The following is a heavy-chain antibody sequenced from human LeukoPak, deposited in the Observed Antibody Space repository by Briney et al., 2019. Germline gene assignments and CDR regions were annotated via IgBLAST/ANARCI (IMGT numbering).Heavy chain of an antibody. V-gene: IGHV3-23*01. CDR1: GFTFSSYA. CDR2: ISGSGGST. CDR3: AKKEGVTMVRGVIITGWFDP. D-gene: IGHD3-10*01. J-gene: IGHJ5*02. Sequence: GGSLRLSCAASGFTFSSYAMSWVRQAPGKGLEWVSAISGSGGSTYYADSVKGRFTISRDNSKNTLYLQMNSLRAEDTAVYYRAKKEGVTMVRGVIITGWFDPWGQGTLVTVSS.